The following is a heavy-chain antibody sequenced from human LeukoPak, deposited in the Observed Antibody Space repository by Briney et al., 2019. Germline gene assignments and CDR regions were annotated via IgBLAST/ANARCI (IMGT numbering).Heavy chain of an antibody. D-gene: IGHD5-24*01. CDR1: GSSFTSYW. J-gene: IGHJ5*02. CDR2: IYPGDSDT. CDR3: ARLIIGDGYNHNWFDP. V-gene: IGHV5-51*01. Sequence: PGASLQISCKGSGSSFTSYWIGWVRPLPGKGLEWMGIIYPGDSDTRYSPSFQGQVTISADKSISTAYLQWSSLKASDTAMYYCARLIIGDGYNHNWFDPWGQGTLVTVSS.